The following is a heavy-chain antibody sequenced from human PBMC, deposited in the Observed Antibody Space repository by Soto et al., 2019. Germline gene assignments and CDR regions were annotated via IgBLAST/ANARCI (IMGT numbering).Heavy chain of an antibody. CDR2: ISGSGGST. CDR1: GFTFSSYA. Sequence: GGSLRLSCAASGFTFSSYAMSWVRQAPGKGLEWVSAISGSGGSTYYADSVKGRFTISRDNSKNTLYLQMNSLRAEDTAVYYCAKSGDTAMEYYYYYYMDVWGKGTTVTVSS. CDR3: AKSGDTAMEYYYYYYMDV. D-gene: IGHD5-18*01. V-gene: IGHV3-23*01. J-gene: IGHJ6*03.